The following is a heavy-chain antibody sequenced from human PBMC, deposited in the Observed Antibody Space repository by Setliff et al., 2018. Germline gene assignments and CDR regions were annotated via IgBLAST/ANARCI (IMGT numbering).Heavy chain of an antibody. CDR2: FYSSGAT. V-gene: IGHV4-61*09. Sequence: PSETLSLTCSVSGGSISSGGFYWSWIRQSAGRGLEWIGHFYSSGATDYNLSLKSRVTISLDTSKNQFSLKLTSVTAADTAVYFCARESATLGEFPLYYFDYWGQGIPVTVSS. D-gene: IGHD3-10*01. CDR1: GGSISSGGFY. CDR3: ARESATLGEFPLYYFDY. J-gene: IGHJ4*02.